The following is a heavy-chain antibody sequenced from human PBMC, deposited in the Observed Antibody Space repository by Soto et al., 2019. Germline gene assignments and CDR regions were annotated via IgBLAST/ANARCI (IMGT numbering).Heavy chain of an antibody. D-gene: IGHD3-16*02. V-gene: IGHV3-74*01. CDR1: GFTFSSYW. Sequence: GGSLRLSCAASGFTFSSYWMHWVRQVPEKGLVWVSRINSDGSITNYADAVKGRFTISRDNVKSTLYLQMNSLRAEDTAVYYCVRYPRSVGGSYRPDYWGQGTLVTVSS. CDR2: INSDGSIT. CDR3: VRYPRSVGGSYRPDY. J-gene: IGHJ4*02.